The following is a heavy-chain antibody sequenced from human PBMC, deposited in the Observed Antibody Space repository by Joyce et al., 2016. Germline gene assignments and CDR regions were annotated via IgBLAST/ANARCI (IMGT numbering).Heavy chain of an antibody. CDR2: SFYSGTT. Sequence: VQLQESGPGLVKPSQTLSLTCSVSGGSLRGADYYWSWIRQAPGKRPEWIGYSFYSGTTRYDPSFSGRVTISEDTSTNQFSLTLTSVTAADTAVYFCARSPPKARPYYFDLWGQGLLVTVAS. J-gene: IGHJ4*02. D-gene: IGHD6-6*01. CDR1: GGSLRGADYY. CDR3: ARSPPKARPYYFDL. V-gene: IGHV4-30-4*01.